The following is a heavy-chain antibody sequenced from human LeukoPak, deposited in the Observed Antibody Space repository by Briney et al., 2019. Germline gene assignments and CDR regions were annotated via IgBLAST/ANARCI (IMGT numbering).Heavy chain of an antibody. D-gene: IGHD5-12*01. Sequence: SETLSLTCAVYGGSFSGYYWSWIRQPPGKGLEWIGEINHSGSTNYNPSLKSRVTISVDTSKNQFSLKLSSVTAADTAVYYCARGGYSGYGINWFDPWGRGTLVTVSS. CDR3: ARGGYSGYGINWFDP. CDR2: INHSGST. V-gene: IGHV4-34*01. CDR1: GGSFSGYY. J-gene: IGHJ5*02.